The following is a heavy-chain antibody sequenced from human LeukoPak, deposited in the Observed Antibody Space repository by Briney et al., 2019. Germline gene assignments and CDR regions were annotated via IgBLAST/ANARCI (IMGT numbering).Heavy chain of an antibody. CDR3: AKASLWPVVEFHF. Sequence: GGSLRLSCAASGFTFSSYAMSWVRQAPGKGLEWVSEISGSGGSTYYADSVKGRFTISRDNSKNTLYLQMNSLRAEDTAVYYCAKASLWPVVEFHFWGQGTLVTVSS. CDR1: GFTFSSYA. D-gene: IGHD2-15*01. V-gene: IGHV3-23*01. J-gene: IGHJ4*02. CDR2: ISGSGGST.